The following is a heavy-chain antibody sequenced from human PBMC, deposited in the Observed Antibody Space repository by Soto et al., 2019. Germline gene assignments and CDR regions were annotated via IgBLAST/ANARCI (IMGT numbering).Heavy chain of an antibody. J-gene: IGHJ5*02. CDR3: ARDWYSSGWYWFDP. V-gene: IGHV4-4*07. Sequence: SETLSLTCTVSGGSISSYYWSWIRQPAGKGLEWIGRIYTSGSTNYNPSLKSRVTMSVDTSKNQFSLKLSSVTAADTAVYYCARDWYSSGWYWFDPWGQGTLITVSS. CDR2: IYTSGST. CDR1: GGSISSYY. D-gene: IGHD6-19*01.